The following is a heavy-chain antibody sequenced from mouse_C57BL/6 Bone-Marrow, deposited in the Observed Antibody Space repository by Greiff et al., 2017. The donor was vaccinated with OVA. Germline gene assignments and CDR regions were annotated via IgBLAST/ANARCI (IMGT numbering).Heavy chain of an antibody. J-gene: IGHJ2*01. CDR2: IDPSDSYT. CDR1: GYTFTSYW. D-gene: IGHD3-2*02. Sequence: QVQLQQPGAELVMPGASVKLSCKASGYTFTSYWMHWVKQRPGQGLEWIGEIDPSDSYTNYNQKFKGKSTLTVDKSSSTAYMQLSSLTSEDSAVYDCARWGQLRPYLDDWGQGTTLTVSS. CDR3: ARWGQLRPYLDD. V-gene: IGHV1-69*01.